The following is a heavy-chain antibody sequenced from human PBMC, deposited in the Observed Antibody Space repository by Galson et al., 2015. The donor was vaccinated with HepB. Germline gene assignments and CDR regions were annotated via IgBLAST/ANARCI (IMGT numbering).Heavy chain of an antibody. CDR2: IYYSGST. CDR3: ARDYRITTTSGWFDP. CDR1: GGSISSSSYY. V-gene: IGHV4-39*07. J-gene: IGHJ5*02. D-gene: IGHD3-10*01. Sequence: SETLSLTCTVSGGSISSSSYYWGWIRQPPGKGLEWIGSIYYSGSTYYNPSLKSRVTISVDTSKNQFSLKLSSVTAADTAVYYCARDYRITTTSGWFDPWGQGTLVTVSS.